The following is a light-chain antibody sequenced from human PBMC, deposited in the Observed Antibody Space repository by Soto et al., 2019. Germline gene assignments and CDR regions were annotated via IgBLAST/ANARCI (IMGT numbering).Light chain of an antibody. CDR3: SSYTTSSTHWV. V-gene: IGLV2-14*01. Sequence: QSALTQPASGSGSPGQSITISCTGTSSDVGGYKYVSWYQQHPGKAPKLMIYEVSNRPSGVSNRFSGSKSGNTASLTISGLQAEDEADYYCSSYTTSSTHWVFGGGTKLTVL. CDR2: EVS. CDR1: SSDVGGYKY. J-gene: IGLJ3*02.